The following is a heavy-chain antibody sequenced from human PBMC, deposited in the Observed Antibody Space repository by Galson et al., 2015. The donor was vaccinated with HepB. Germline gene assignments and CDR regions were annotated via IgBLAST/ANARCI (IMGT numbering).Heavy chain of an antibody. CDR2: IWFDGTNK. Sequence: SLRLSCAASGFTFSNNNMHWVRQAPGKGLEWVAVIWFDGTNKFHGDSVKGRFTISRDNSNNTLFLQMSSLRAEDTAVYYCARDEGDAMDVWGQGTTVTVPS. V-gene: IGHV3-33*08. J-gene: IGHJ6*02. CDR3: ARDEGDAMDV. CDR1: GFTFSNNN.